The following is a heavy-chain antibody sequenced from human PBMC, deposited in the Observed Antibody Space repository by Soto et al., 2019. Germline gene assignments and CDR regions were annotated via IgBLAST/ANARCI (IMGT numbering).Heavy chain of an antibody. CDR2: ISSSGNRI. J-gene: IGHJ1*01. V-gene: IGHV3-48*02. CDR1: GFTFSSYS. CDR3: ARVTASGEYASADFQD. D-gene: IGHD4-17*01. Sequence: EVQLVESGGGLVQPGGSLRLSCAASGFTFSSYSMNWVRQPPGKGLEWVSYISSSGNRIQYADSAEGRFTISRDNAKRSLYLQMNSLSDEDTAMYYCARVTASGEYASADFQDWGQGTLVAVSS.